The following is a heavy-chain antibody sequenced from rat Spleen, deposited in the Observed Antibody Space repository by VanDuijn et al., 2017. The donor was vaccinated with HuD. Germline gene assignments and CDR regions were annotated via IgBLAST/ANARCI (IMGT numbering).Heavy chain of an antibody. CDR1: GFTFSRYW. CDR3: ARHRNYGGYPFDY. V-gene: IGHV5-29*01. Sequence: EVQLVETGGGLVQPGKSLKLSCVASGFTFSRYWMYWVRQAPKKGLEWVATISYDGRSTYHRDSVKGRFTISRDNAKSTLYLQMDSLRSEDTATYYCARHRNYGGYPFDYWGQGVMVTVSS. J-gene: IGHJ2*01. D-gene: IGHD1-11*01. CDR2: ISYDGRST.